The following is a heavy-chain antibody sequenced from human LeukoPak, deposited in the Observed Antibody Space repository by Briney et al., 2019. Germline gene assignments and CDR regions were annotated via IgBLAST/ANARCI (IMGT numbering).Heavy chain of an antibody. V-gene: IGHV3-74*01. D-gene: IGHD4-17*01. CDR3: ARGHYGLDC. J-gene: IGHJ4*02. CDR1: GFSFSSSW. CDR2: ITSDGRTT. Sequence: GGSLRLSCAASGFSFSSSWMHWFRQGPGKGLVWVSRITSDGRTTIYADSVKGRFTLSRDNAKNSLYLQMNSLRAEDTAVYYCARGHYGLDCWGQGTLVIVSS.